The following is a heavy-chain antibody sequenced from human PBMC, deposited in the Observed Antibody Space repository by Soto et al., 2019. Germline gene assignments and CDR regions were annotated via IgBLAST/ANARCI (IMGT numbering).Heavy chain of an antibody. J-gene: IGHJ4*02. CDR3: ARGLAVTGIFPAQPFDY. CDR1: GFTFSRYS. V-gene: IGHV3-64D*08. Sequence: PGGSLRLSCSGSGFTFSRYSLMWFRQAPGKGLEYVSTINSIGDNTWYAGSVKGRFTTSRDNSKNTLYLQMSSLRAEDTAVYYCARGLAVTGIFPAQPFDYWGQGTLVTVSS. CDR2: INSIGDNT. D-gene: IGHD6-19*01.